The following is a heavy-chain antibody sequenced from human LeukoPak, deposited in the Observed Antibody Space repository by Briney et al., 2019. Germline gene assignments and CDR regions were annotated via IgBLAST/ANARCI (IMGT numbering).Heavy chain of an antibody. CDR1: GFTFSSYA. CDR2: ISYDGSNK. J-gene: IGHJ4*02. V-gene: IGHV3-30-3*01. CDR3: ARDSRGWIDY. D-gene: IGHD6-19*01. Sequence: GGFLRLSCAASGFTFSSYAMHWVRQAPGEGLEWVAVISYDGSNKYYTDSVKGRFTISRDNAKNTLYLQMNSLRAEDTAVYYCARDSRGWIDYWGQGTLVTVSS.